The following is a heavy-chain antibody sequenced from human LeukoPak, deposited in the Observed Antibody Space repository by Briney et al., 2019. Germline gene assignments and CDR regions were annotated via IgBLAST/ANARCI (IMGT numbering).Heavy chain of an antibody. J-gene: IGHJ4*02. CDR2: IDPSGHGT. V-gene: IGHV1-46*02. Sequence: ASVKVSCKASGFTFNNYHVHWVGQAPGQRPEWMGIIDPSGHGTTYAQRFQGRVTMTWEASTSTVYMELSSLRSDDTAVYYCARDNVMVAMRFDSWGQGTLVTVSS. D-gene: IGHD2-2*01. CDR3: ARDNVMVAMRFDS. CDR1: GFTFNNYH.